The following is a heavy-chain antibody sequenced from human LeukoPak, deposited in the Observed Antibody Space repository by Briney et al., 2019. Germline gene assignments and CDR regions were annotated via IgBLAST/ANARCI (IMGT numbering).Heavy chain of an antibody. CDR3: ARDAAWIQLWFSYYGMDV. D-gene: IGHD5-18*01. V-gene: IGHV1-18*01. CDR2: ITAYNGNT. Sequence: ASLKVSSKASVYTFTSYGISWGRQTPGQRLERMGWITAYNGNTNYAQKLQGRVTMTTDTSTSTAYTEVRSLRSDDTAVYDCARDAAWIQLWFSYYGMDVWGQGTTVTVSS. CDR1: VYTFTSYG. J-gene: IGHJ6*02.